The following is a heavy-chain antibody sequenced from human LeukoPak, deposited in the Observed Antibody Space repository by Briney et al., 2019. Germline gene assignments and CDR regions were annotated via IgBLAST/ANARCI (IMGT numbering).Heavy chain of an antibody. CDR2: ISGSGGST. D-gene: IGHD6-13*01. J-gene: IGHJ4*02. CDR1: GFTFSNAW. V-gene: IGHV3-23*01. Sequence: PGGSLRLSCAASGFTFSNAWMNWVRQAPGKGLEWVSAISGSGGSTYYADSVKGRFTISRDNSKNTLYLQMNSLRAEDTAVYYCAKGSSSWYDFDYWGQGTLVTVSS. CDR3: AKGSSSWYDFDY.